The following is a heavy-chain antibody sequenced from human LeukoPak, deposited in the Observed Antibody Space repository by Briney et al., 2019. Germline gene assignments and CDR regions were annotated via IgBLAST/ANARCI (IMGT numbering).Heavy chain of an antibody. Sequence: PSETLSLTCTVSGGSVSNYYWSWIRQSPGKGLEWIGYIYYTETSYNPSLKSRVTISVDTSKNQLSLRLSSVTAADTAVFFCARLPERSDLLPSYANSFDCWGQGTLVTVSS. CDR1: GGSVSNYY. CDR3: ARLPERSDLLPSYANSFDC. D-gene: IGHD3-9*01. CDR2: IYYTET. V-gene: IGHV4-59*08. J-gene: IGHJ4*02.